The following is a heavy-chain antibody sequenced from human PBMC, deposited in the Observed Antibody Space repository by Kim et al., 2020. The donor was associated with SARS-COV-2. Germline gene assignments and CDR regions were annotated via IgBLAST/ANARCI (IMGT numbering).Heavy chain of an antibody. Sequence: PSLKSCVTISVDTSQNQFSPKPSSVTAADTAVYYCARDRSATVTFSDAFDIWGQGTMVTVSS. J-gene: IGHJ3*02. CDR3: ARDRSATVTFSDAFDI. D-gene: IGHD4-17*01. V-gene: IGHV4-30-2*05.